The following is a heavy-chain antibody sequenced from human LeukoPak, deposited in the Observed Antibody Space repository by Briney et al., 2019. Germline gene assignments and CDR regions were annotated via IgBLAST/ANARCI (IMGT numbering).Heavy chain of an antibody. D-gene: IGHD3-3*01. CDR3: AKDQKLRSSRIFDY. Sequence: PGGSLRLSCAASGFTFSSYWMHWVRIAPGQGLEWVSGISWNSGSIDYADSVKRRFTISRDNAKNSLYLQMNSLRAEDTALYYCAKDQKLRSSRIFDYWGLGTLVTVSS. J-gene: IGHJ4*02. CDR1: GFTFSSYW. CDR2: ISWNSGSI. V-gene: IGHV3-9*01.